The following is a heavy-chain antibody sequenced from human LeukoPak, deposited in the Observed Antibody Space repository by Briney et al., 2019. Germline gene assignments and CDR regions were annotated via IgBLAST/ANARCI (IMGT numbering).Heavy chain of an antibody. D-gene: IGHD2-15*01. J-gene: IGHJ4*02. V-gene: IGHV4-61*02. CDR2: IYNSGST. Sequence: SQTLSLTCTVSGGSISSGSYYWSWIRQPAGKGLEWIGRIYNSGSTNYNPSLKSRVTISVDTSKNQFSQKLSSVTAADTAVYYCARDGGLYCSGGSCYTLDYWGQGTLVTVSS. CDR3: ARDGGLYCSGGSCYTLDY. CDR1: GGSISSGSYY.